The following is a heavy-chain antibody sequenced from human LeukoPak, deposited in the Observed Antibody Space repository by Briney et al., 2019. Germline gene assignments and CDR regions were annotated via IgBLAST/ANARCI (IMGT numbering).Heavy chain of an antibody. CDR3: AREDSSYDLSSTLGFDY. J-gene: IGHJ4*02. D-gene: IGHD6-6*01. Sequence: ASVKVSCKASGYTFTSYYMHWVRQAPGQGLEWMGIINPSGGSTSYARKFQGRVTMTRDTSTSTVYMELSSLRSEDTAVYYCAREDSSYDLSSTLGFDYWGQGTLVTVSS. CDR2: INPSGGST. CDR1: GYTFTSYY. V-gene: IGHV1-46*01.